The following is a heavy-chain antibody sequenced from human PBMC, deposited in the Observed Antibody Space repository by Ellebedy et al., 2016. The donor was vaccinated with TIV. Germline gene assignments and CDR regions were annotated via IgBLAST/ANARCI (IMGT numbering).Heavy chain of an antibody. D-gene: IGHD1-26*01. Sequence: MPSETLSLTCTVSGGSIRSSSYYWGWIRQPPGKGLEWIGSIYYIGSTYYNPSLESRVTISGDTSRNQFSLKVTSVTAATTAVYYCASGHTGSFGLHSWGQGTLVTVSS. V-gene: IGHV4-39*07. CDR2: IYYIGST. CDR1: GGSIRSSSYY. CDR3: ASGHTGSFGLHS. J-gene: IGHJ5*02.